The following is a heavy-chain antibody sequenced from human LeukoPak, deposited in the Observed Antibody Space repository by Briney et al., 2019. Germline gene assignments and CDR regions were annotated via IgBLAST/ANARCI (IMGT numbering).Heavy chain of an antibody. J-gene: IGHJ6*04. CDR1: GFTFSSYW. D-gene: IGHD3-10*02. Sequence: PGGSLRLSCAASGFTFSSYWMSWVRQTPGKGLEWVANIKQDGSEKYYVDSVKGRFTISRDNAKNSLYLQMNSLRAEDTAVYYCAELGITMIGGVWGKGTTVTISS. CDR3: AELGITMIGGV. CDR2: IKQDGSEK. V-gene: IGHV3-7*01.